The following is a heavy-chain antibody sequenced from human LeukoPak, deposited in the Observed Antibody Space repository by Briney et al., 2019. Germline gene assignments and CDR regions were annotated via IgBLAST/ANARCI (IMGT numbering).Heavy chain of an antibody. D-gene: IGHD1-7*01. V-gene: IGHV1-18*01. CDR1: GYTFTDYR. CDR2: ISAYNGIT. Sequence: ASVKVSCKASGYTFTDYRISWVRQAPGQGLEWMGWISAYNGITIYAQNLQGRFTMTTDTSTNTAYMELRSLRSDDTAVYFCARNYVKDAFDMWGRGTMVTVSS. J-gene: IGHJ3*02. CDR3: ARNYVKDAFDM.